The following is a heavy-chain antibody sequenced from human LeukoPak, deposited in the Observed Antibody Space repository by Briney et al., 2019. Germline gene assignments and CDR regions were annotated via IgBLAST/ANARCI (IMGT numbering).Heavy chain of an antibody. D-gene: IGHD3-10*01. CDR2: ISGSDGST. J-gene: IGHJ4*02. CDR1: GFTFSNYA. CDR3: ASGGSGSYYNWMDY. Sequence: PGGSLRLSCAASGFTFSNYAMSWVRQAPGKGLEWVSAISGSDGSTNYADSVKGRFTISRDNAKKSLYLQMNSLRAEDTAVYYCASGGSGSYYNWMDYWGQGTLVTVSS. V-gene: IGHV3-23*01.